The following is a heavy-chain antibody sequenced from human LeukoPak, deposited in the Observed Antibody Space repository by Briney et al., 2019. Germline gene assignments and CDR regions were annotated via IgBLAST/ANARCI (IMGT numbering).Heavy chain of an antibody. Sequence: ASVKVSCKASGYTFTSYYMHWVRQAPGQGLEWMGIINPSGGSTSYAQKFQGRVTMTRDTSTSTVYMELSSLRSEDTAVYYCATPPSIAAAGPAVDYWGQGTLVTVSS. D-gene: IGHD6-13*01. CDR2: INPSGGST. V-gene: IGHV1-46*01. J-gene: IGHJ4*02. CDR1: GYTFTSYY. CDR3: ATPPSIAAAGPAVDY.